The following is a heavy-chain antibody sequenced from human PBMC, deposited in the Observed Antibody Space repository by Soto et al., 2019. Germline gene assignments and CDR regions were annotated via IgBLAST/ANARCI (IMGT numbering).Heavy chain of an antibody. CDR2: IYYRGNT. V-gene: IGHV4-59*01. D-gene: IGHD1-26*01. CDR1: GGSIGNYY. Sequence: QVQLQESGPGLVKPSETLSLTCSVSGGSIGNYYWSWIRQPPGKGVEWIGYIYYRGNTNYNPSLKSRVTISIDTSRDQFSLRLRSVTAADTAVYYCARRIVGELGDWFDSWGQGTLVTVSS. CDR3: ARRIVGELGDWFDS. J-gene: IGHJ5*01.